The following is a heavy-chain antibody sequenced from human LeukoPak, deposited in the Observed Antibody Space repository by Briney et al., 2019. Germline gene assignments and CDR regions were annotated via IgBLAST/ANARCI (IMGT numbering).Heavy chain of an antibody. J-gene: IGHJ4*02. CDR1: GFTFSSYS. V-gene: IGHV3-21*01. Sequence: PGGSLRLSCAASGFTFSSYSMNWVRQAPGKGLEWVSSISSSSSYIYYADSVKSRFTISRDNAKNSLYLQMNSLRAEDTAVYYCARDVTLGNFDYWGQGILVIVSS. D-gene: IGHD3-16*01. CDR2: ISSSSSYI. CDR3: ARDVTLGNFDY.